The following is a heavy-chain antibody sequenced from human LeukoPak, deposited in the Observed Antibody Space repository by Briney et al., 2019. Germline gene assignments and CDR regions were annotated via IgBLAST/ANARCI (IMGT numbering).Heavy chain of an antibody. V-gene: IGHV5-51*01. CDR1: GYSFTSYL. Sequence: GESLKISCKGFGYSFTSYLIGWARQLPGKGLGGMGIIYAGDSDTRYSPSFQGQVTISADKSISTAYLQWSSLKDSDTAMYYGPRRPIRADYYCSGIGGYYRDYWGQGTLLSVSS. CDR2: IYAGDSDT. CDR3: PRRPIRADYYCSGIGGYYRDY. J-gene: IGHJ4*02. D-gene: IGHD3-10*01.